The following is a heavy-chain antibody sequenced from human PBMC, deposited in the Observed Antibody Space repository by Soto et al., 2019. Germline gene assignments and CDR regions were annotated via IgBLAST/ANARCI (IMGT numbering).Heavy chain of an antibody. CDR3: AKSLLFVYHAYMDV. Sequence: QVQLVQSGAEVKKPGSSVKVSCEASGGSFTSYTFTWVRQAPGQGLEWMGRIIPIKGRADYALKLQDRVTITADRSTKTVYMELRGLRPEDTAIYYCAKSLLFVYHAYMDVWGKGTTVTVSS. CDR1: GGSFTSYT. CDR2: IIPIKGRA. V-gene: IGHV1-69*02. D-gene: IGHD2-2*01. J-gene: IGHJ6*03.